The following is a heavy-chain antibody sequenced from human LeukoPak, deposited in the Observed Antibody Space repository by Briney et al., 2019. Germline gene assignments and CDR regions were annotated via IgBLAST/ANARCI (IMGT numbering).Heavy chain of an antibody. Sequence: GRSLRLSCAASGFTFSGSAMHWVRQASGKGLEWVGRIRSKANSYATAYAASVKGRFTISRDDSKNTAYLQMNSLRAEDTAVYYCAKDLMTQTYLHSSSLSYWGQGTLVTVSS. D-gene: IGHD6-13*01. CDR1: GFTFSGSA. V-gene: IGHV3-73*01. CDR2: IRSKANSYAT. J-gene: IGHJ4*02. CDR3: AKDLMTQTYLHSSSLSY.